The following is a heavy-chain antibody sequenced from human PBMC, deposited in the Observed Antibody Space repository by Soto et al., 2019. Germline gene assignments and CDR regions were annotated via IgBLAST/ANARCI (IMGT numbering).Heavy chain of an antibody. D-gene: IGHD6-19*01. CDR2: IDPAGGST. J-gene: IGHJ1*01. CDR3: AGRLAVAGHEYFQH. CDR1: GYTFTSYY. Sequence: QVQLVQSGAEVKKPGASVKVSCKACGYTFTSYYRNWVRQAPGQGLVWMGIIDPAGGSTDFAQKFQDRITMTRDTSTSTVYMELSSLRYDDTAMYYCAGRLAVAGHEYFQHWGQGTLVNVTS. V-gene: IGHV1-46*01.